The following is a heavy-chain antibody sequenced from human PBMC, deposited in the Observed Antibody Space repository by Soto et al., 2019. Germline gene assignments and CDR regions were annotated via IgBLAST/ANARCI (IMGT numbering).Heavy chain of an antibody. Sequence: EVQLLESGGGLVQPGGSLRLSCAASGFTLSSYAMSWVRQAPGKGLEWVSAISGSGGSTYYADSVKGRFTISRDNSKNTLYLQMNSLRAEDTAVYYCATDSYCSGGSCYPTRDYWGQGTLVTVSS. CDR3: ATDSYCSGGSCYPTRDY. CDR2: ISGSGGST. V-gene: IGHV3-23*01. CDR1: GFTLSSYA. D-gene: IGHD2-15*01. J-gene: IGHJ4*02.